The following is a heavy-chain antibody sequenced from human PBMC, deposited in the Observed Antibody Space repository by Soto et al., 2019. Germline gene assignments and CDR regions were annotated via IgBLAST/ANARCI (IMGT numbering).Heavy chain of an antibody. CDR2: TSHDESYK. Sequence: HPGGSLRLSCVASGFTFSNYGIHWVRQAPGKGPEWVAVTSHDESYKYYADSVRGRFTISRDNSKNTLYLQMNTLRAEDTAVYYCAKVFGLFSGVDLRDYYGMDAWGQGTTVTVSS. D-gene: IGHD5-12*01. V-gene: IGHV3-30*18. J-gene: IGHJ6*02. CDR1: GFTFSNYG. CDR3: AKVFGLFSGVDLRDYYGMDA.